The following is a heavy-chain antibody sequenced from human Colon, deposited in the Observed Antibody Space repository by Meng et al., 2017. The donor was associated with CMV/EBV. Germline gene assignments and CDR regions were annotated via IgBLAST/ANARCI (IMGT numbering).Heavy chain of an antibody. CDR3: VRESGPTAVRDNRFDP. Sequence: GFAVSGDWMHWVRQAPGEGPVWVSRINHDGSNTIYADSVKGRFTISRDNAKNTVYLQMNNLRAEDTAVYYCVRESGPTAVRDNRFDPWGQGTLVTVSS. D-gene: IGHD6-6*01. V-gene: IGHV3-74*01. J-gene: IGHJ5*02. CDR2: INHDGSNT. CDR1: GFAVSGDW.